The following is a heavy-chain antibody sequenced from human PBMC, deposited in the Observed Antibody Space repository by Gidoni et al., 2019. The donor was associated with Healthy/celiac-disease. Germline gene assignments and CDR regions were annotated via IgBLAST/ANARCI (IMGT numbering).Heavy chain of an antibody. V-gene: IGHV1-69*01. D-gene: IGHD2-15*01. Sequence: QVQLVQSGAEVKKPGSSVKVSCKASGGTFSSYAISWVRQAPGQGLEWMGGIIPIFGTANYAQKFQGRVTITADESTSTAYMELSSLRSEDTAVYYCARASQLGYCSGGSCQGFDYWGQGTLVTVSS. CDR3: ARASQLGYCSGGSCQGFDY. J-gene: IGHJ4*02. CDR1: GGTFSSYA. CDR2: IIPIFGTA.